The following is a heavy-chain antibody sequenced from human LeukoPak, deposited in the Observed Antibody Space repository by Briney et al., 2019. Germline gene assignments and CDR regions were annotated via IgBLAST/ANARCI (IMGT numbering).Heavy chain of an antibody. CDR1: GYSFTNYW. CDR2: INPDDTNI. CDR3: ARPRRAERDEDF. D-gene: IGHD1-1*01. Sequence: GESLKISCKASGYSFTNYWIGWVRQMHGKGLEWVAMINPDDTNIAYSPSFQGQVTISADRSISTAYLQWSSLKASDTAMYYCARPRRAERDEDFWGQGTLVTVSS. J-gene: IGHJ4*02. V-gene: IGHV5-51*01.